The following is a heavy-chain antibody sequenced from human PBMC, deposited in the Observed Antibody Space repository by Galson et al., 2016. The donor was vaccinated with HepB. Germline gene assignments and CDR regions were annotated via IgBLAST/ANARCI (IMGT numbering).Heavy chain of an antibody. CDR2: INYSGST. V-gene: IGHV4-31*03. Sequence: TLSLTCTVSAGSISSGAYYWSWIRQHPGKGLEWIGYINYSGSTYYNPSPKSRVTISIDTSKNQFSLKLSSVTAADTAVYYCARDSRSHGMAAADPWGQGTLVTVSS. D-gene: IGHD6-13*01. CDR1: AGSISSGAYY. J-gene: IGHJ5*02. CDR3: ARDSRSHGMAAADP.